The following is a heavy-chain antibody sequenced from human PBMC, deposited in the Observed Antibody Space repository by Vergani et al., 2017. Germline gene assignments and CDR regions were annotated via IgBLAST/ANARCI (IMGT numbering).Heavy chain of an antibody. Sequence: QVQLQESGPGLVKPSQTLSLTCTVSGGSISSGSYYWSWIRQPAGKGLEWIGRIYTSGSTNYNPSLKSGVTISVDTSKNQFSLKLSSVTAADTAVYYCARDSGYSYGHFDYWGQGTLVTVSS. CDR2: IYTSGST. CDR1: GGSISSGSYY. V-gene: IGHV4-61*02. D-gene: IGHD5-18*01. CDR3: ARDSGYSYGHFDY. J-gene: IGHJ4*02.